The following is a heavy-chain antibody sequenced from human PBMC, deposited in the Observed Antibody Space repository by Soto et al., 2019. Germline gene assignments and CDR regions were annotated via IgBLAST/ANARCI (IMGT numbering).Heavy chain of an antibody. J-gene: IGHJ6*02. CDR1: GGSISSGDYY. Sequence: PSETLSLTCTVSGGSISSGDYYWSWIRQPPGKGLEWIGYIYYSGSTYYNPSLKSRVTISVDTSKNQFSLKLSSVTAADTAVYYCAREGITLGYYYYGMDVWGQGTTVTVSS. CDR2: IYYSGST. V-gene: IGHV4-30-4*01. CDR3: AREGITLGYYYYGMDV. D-gene: IGHD3-10*01.